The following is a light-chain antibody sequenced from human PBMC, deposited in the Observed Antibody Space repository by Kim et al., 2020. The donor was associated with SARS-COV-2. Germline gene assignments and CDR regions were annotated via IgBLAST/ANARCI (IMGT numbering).Light chain of an antibody. J-gene: IGLJ1*01. CDR3: SSHTTSSTYV. Sequence: QSALTQPASVSGSPGQSITISCTGTSTDVVYYNSVSWYQQHPVKAPKLIMYDVSERASGVSNRFSGSQSGNTASLTISGLRAEDEADYYCSSHTTSSTYVFGSGTKVTVL. CDR2: DVS. V-gene: IGLV2-14*01. CDR1: STDVVYYNS.